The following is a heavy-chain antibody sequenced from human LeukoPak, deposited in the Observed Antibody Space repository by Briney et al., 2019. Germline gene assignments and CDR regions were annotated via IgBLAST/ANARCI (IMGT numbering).Heavy chain of an antibody. CDR3: ARDSGWYGGNWFDP. D-gene: IGHD6-19*01. V-gene: IGHV1-8*01. CDR1: GYTFTSFD. Sequence: ASVKVSCKASGYTFTSFDINWVRQATGQGLEWMGWMNPNSGNTGYAQKFQGRVTITRDTSASTAYMELSSLRSEDMAVYYCARDSGWYGGNWFDPWGQGTLVTVSS. CDR2: MNPNSGNT. J-gene: IGHJ5*02.